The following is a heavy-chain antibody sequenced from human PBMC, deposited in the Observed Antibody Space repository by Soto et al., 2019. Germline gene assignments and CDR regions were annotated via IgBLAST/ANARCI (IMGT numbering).Heavy chain of an antibody. CDR3: AYRVLRTVFGLVTTTAIYFDF. CDR2: IYWDDDT. J-gene: IGHJ4*02. CDR1: GFSLTTSGVG. V-gene: IGHV2-5*02. Sequence: QITLNESGPTVVRPTETLTLTCRFSGFSLTTSGVGVGWIRQSPGKAPEWLALIYWDDDTRYSASLKSRLTLHKDTATKQGVLTVSDLDPTDTATYYCAYRVLRTVFGLVTTTAIYFDFWGQGTPVAVSS. D-gene: IGHD3-3*01.